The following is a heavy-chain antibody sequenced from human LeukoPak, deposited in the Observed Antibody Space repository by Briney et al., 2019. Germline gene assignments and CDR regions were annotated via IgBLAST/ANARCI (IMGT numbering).Heavy chain of an antibody. Sequence: SQTLSLTCAISGDSVSSNNAAWNWIRQSPSRGLEWLGRTYYRSRWFTDYALSVKSRITINPDTSRNQFSLQLNSVSPEDTAVYYCLRRSAIDIWSQGTMLTVSS. J-gene: IGHJ3*02. CDR1: GDSVSSNNAA. V-gene: IGHV6-1*01. CDR3: LRRSAIDI. CDR2: TYYRSRWFT.